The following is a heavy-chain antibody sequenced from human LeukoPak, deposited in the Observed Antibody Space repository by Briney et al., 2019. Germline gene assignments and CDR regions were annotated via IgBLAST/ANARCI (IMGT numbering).Heavy chain of an antibody. J-gene: IGHJ3*02. D-gene: IGHD2-21*02. Sequence: GGSLRLSCAASGFTFSSYGMHWVRQAPGKGLEWVAVISYDGSNKYYADSVEGRFTISRDNSKNTLYLQMNSLRAEDTAVYYCATSSDCGGDCYPPDAFDIWGQGTMVTVSS. CDR3: ATSSDCGGDCYPPDAFDI. CDR2: ISYDGSNK. V-gene: IGHV3-30*03. CDR1: GFTFSSYG.